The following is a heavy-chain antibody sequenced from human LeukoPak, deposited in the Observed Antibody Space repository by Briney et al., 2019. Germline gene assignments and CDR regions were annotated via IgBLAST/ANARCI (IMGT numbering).Heavy chain of an antibody. V-gene: IGHV1-18*01. CDR2: ISACSGNT. D-gene: IGHD2-15*01. CDR1: GYTFTSYG. CDR3: ARVTEYCSGGSCHPRGAFDI. J-gene: IGHJ3*02. Sequence: ASVKVSCKSSGYTFTSYGISWVRHAPGQGLEWMGWISACSGNTNYAQKLQGRVTMTTDTTTSTAYMELRSLRSDDTAVYYCARVTEYCSGGSCHPRGAFDIWGQGTMVTVSS.